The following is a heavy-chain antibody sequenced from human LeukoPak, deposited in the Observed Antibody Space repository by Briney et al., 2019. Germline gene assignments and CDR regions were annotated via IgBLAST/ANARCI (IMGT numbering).Heavy chain of an antibody. CDR3: AREGSGSGWYYFDY. Sequence: GRSLRLSCAASGFTLSSYAMHWVRQAPGKGLEWVAVISYDGSSKYYADSVKGRFTISRDNSKNTLYLQMNSLRAEDTAVYYCAREGSGSGWYYFDYWGQGTLVTVSS. J-gene: IGHJ4*02. CDR1: GFTLSSYA. CDR2: ISYDGSSK. V-gene: IGHV3-30-3*01. D-gene: IGHD6-19*01.